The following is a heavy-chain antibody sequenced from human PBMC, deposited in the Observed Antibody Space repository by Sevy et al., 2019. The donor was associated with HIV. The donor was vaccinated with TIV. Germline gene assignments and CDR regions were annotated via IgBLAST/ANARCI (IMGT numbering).Heavy chain of an antibody. CDR1: GFTFSSYS. J-gene: IGHJ5*02. V-gene: IGHV3-21*01. CDR3: ARDLTPDYYGSGSYYPWFDP. D-gene: IGHD3-10*01. Sequence: GGSLRLSCAASGFTFSSYSMNWVRQAPGKGLEWVSSISSSSSYIYYADSVKGRFTIPRDNAKNSLYLQMNSLRAEDTAVYYCARDLTPDYYGSGSYYPWFDPWGQGTLVTVSS. CDR2: ISSSSSYI.